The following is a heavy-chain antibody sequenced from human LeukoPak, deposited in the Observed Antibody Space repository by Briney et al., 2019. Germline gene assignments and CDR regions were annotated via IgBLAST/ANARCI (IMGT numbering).Heavy chain of an antibody. CDR1: DGSISSSNW. CDR3: ARDYYGSGTDY. V-gene: IGHV4-4*02. D-gene: IGHD3-10*01. J-gene: IGHJ4*02. CDR2: IYHSGST. Sequence: ASETLSLTCTVSDGSISSSNWWSWVRQPPGKGLEWIGEIYHSGSTNYNPSLKSRVTMSVDTSKNQFSLKLSSVTAADTAVYYCARDYYGSGTDYWGQGTLVTVSS.